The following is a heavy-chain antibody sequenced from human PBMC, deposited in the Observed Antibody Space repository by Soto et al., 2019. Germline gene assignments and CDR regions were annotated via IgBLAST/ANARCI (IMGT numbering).Heavy chain of an antibody. CDR2: IRSKDNGGTT. D-gene: IGHD2-15*01. CDR3: TRVGGYSKTDR. Sequence: EVQLVESGGGLVQPGRSLRVSCTGSGFTFGSYGMSWVRHAPGKGLEWIGLIRSKDNGGTTEYAASVRGRFSISRDDSKSIAYLHMNSLKTEDTAVYYCTRVGGYSKTDRWGQGTLVTVSS. CDR1: GFTFGSYG. J-gene: IGHJ5*02. V-gene: IGHV3-49*04.